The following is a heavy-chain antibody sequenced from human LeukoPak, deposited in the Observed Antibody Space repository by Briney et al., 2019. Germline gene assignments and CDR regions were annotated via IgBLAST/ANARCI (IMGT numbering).Heavy chain of an antibody. D-gene: IGHD6-19*01. J-gene: IGHJ1*01. V-gene: IGHV4-59*12. CDR2: IYYSGST. Sequence: SETLSLTCTVSGGSISSYYWSWIRQPPGKGLEWIGYIYYSGSTNYNPSLKSRVTISVDTSKNQFSLKLSSVTAADTAVYYCVANGWYSLEHWGQGTLVIVSS. CDR3: VANGWYSLEH. CDR1: GGSISSYY.